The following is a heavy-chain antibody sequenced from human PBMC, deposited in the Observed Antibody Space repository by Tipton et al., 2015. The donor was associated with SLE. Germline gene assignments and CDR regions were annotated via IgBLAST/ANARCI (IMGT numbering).Heavy chain of an antibody. Sequence: GSLRLSCAASGFTSSDHYMDWVRQAPGKGLEWVGRTRNKPKSYTTEYAASVKGRFSISRDDSKNSLYLQMNSLKTEDTAVYYCTRDGPVMLDYWGQGTLVTVSS. V-gene: IGHV3-72*01. CDR2: TRNKPKSYTT. CDR3: TRDGPVMLDY. J-gene: IGHJ4*02. CDR1: GFTSSDHY. D-gene: IGHD3-16*01.